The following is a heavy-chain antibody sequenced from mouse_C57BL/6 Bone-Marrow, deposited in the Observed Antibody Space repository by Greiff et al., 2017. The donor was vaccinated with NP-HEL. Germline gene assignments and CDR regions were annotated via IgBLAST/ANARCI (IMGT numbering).Heavy chain of an antibody. CDR3: ARSESYYPLFAY. Sequence: VQLQQSGAELVRPGPSVKMSCKASGYTFTNYWIGWAKQRPGHGLEWIGDIYPGGGYTNYNEKFKGKATLTADKSSSTAYMQFSSLTSEDSAIYYCARSESYYPLFAYWGQGTLVTVSA. CDR1: GYTFTNYW. CDR2: IYPGGGYT. J-gene: IGHJ3*01. V-gene: IGHV1-63*01. D-gene: IGHD2-1*01.